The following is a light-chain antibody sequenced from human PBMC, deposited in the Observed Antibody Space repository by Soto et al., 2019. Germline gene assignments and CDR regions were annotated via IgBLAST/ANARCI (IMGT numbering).Light chain of an antibody. V-gene: IGLV2-14*01. CDR2: DVS. J-gene: IGLJ2*01. CDR1: SSDVGGYNY. CDR3: SSYTTSGSLV. Sequence: QSALTQPASVSGSPGQSITISCTGTSSDVGGYNYVSWYQQHPGKAPKLMIYDVSNRPSGVSNRFSGSKSGNTDSLTISGLQAEDEADYYCSSYTTSGSLVFGGGTKLTVL.